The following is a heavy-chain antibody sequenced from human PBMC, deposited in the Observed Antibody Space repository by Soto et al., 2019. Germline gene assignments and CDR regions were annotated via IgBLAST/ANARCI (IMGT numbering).Heavy chain of an antibody. J-gene: IGHJ4*02. V-gene: IGHV1-18*01. CDR3: AGFVDTAMVNYY. D-gene: IGHD5-18*01. CDR2: ISAYNGNT. CDR1: GYTFTSYG. Sequence: GTSVKVSCKASGYTFTSYGISWVRQAPGQGLEWMGWISAYNGNTNYAQKLQGRVTMTTDTSTSTAYMELRSLRSDDTAVYYCAGFVDTAMVNYYWGQGTLVTVSS.